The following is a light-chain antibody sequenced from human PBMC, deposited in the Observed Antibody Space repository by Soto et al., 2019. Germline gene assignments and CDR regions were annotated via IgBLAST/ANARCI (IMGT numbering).Light chain of an antibody. Sequence: EIGLTQSPATLSLSPGERATLSCRASQSVSSYLAWYQQKPGQAPRLLIYDASNRATGIPARFSGSGSGTDFTLTISSLEPEDFAVYYCQQRSNWPPPTFGQGTRLEIK. V-gene: IGKV3-11*01. J-gene: IGKJ5*01. CDR2: DAS. CDR3: QQRSNWPPPT. CDR1: QSVSSY.